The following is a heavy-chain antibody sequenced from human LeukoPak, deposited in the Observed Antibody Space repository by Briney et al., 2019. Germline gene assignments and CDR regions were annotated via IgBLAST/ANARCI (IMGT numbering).Heavy chain of an antibody. Sequence: GGSLRLSCAASGFTFSSYAMSWARQAPGKGLEWVSAISGSGGSTYYADSVKGRFTISRDNSKNTLYLQMNSLRAEDTAVYYCAKDFWLNDAFDIWGQGTMVTVSS. CDR1: GFTFSSYA. D-gene: IGHD3-3*01. CDR2: ISGSGGST. V-gene: IGHV3-23*01. CDR3: AKDFWLNDAFDI. J-gene: IGHJ3*02.